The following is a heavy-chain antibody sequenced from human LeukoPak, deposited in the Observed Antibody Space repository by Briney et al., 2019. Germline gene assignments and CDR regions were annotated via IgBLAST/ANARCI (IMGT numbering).Heavy chain of an antibody. D-gene: IGHD5-24*01. CDR1: GYTFTSYD. Sequence: GASVTVSCKASGYTFTSYDINWVRQATGQGREWMGWMNPNSGNTGYAQKFQGRVTMTRNTSISTAYMELSSLRSEDTAVYYCARGGGLQGYYYYYMDVWGKGTTVTISS. J-gene: IGHJ6*03. V-gene: IGHV1-8*01. CDR3: ARGGGLQGYYYYYMDV. CDR2: MNPNSGNT.